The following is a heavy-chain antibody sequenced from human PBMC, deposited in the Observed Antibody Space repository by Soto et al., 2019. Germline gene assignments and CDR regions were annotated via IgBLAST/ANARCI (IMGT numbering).Heavy chain of an antibody. D-gene: IGHD3-10*01. Sequence: PGGSLRLSCAASGFTFSDYYMSWIRQAPGKGLEWVSYISSSGSTIYYADSVKGRFTISRDNAKNSLYLQMNSLRAEDTAVYYWAMVRGVKWLAYYYCYMDVWGKGTTVTVSS. CDR1: GFTFSDYY. CDR3: AMVRGVKWLAYYYCYMDV. J-gene: IGHJ6*03. CDR2: ISSSGSTI. V-gene: IGHV3-11*01.